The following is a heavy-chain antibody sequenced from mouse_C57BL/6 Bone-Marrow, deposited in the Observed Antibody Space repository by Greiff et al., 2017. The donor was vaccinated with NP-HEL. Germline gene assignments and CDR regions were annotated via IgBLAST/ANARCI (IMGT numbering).Heavy chain of an antibody. J-gene: IGHJ2*01. CDR2: INPYNGGT. CDR1: GYTFTDYY. V-gene: IGHV1-19*01. D-gene: IGHD1-1*01. CDR3: ARSGSSYPYYFDY. Sequence: EVKLQESGPVLVKPGASVKMSCKASGYTFTDYYMNWVKQSHGKSLEWIGVINPYNGGTSYNQKFKGKATLTVDKSSSTAYMELNSLTSEDSAVYYCARSGSSYPYYFDYWGQGTTLTVSS.